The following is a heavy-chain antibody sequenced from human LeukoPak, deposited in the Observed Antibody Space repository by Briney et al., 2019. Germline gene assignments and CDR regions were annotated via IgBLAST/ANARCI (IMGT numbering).Heavy chain of an antibody. J-gene: IGHJ3*02. CDR3: ARRDSGSYRPYAFDI. Sequence: SETLSLTCTVSGGSISSYYWSWIRQPPGKGLEWIGYIYYSGSTNYNPSLKSRVTISVDTSKNQFSLKLSSVTAADTAVYYCARRDSGSYRPYAFDIWGQGTMVTVSS. CDR2: IYYSGST. CDR1: GGSISSYY. V-gene: IGHV4-59*08. D-gene: IGHD1-26*01.